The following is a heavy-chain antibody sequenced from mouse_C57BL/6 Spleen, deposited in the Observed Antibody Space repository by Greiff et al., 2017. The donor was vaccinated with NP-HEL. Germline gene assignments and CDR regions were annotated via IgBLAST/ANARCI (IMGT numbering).Heavy chain of an antibody. Sequence: QVQLKQSGAELVRPGASVKMSCKASGYTFTSYNMHWVKQTPRQGLEWIGAIYPGNGDTSYNQKFKGKATLTVDKSSSTAYMQLSSLTSEDSAVYFCARSYYYGSSDAMDYWGQGTSVTVSS. D-gene: IGHD1-1*01. CDR2: IYPGNGDT. CDR1: GYTFTSYN. J-gene: IGHJ4*01. CDR3: ARSYYYGSSDAMDY. V-gene: IGHV1-12*01.